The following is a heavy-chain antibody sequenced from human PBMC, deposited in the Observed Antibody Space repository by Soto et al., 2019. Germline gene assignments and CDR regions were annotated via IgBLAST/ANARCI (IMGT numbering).Heavy chain of an antibody. CDR3: ARGVYYGAGTNRRTYYYYYCMDV. J-gene: IGHJ6*02. CDR2: INHSGSN. CDR1: GGSFSGYY. V-gene: IGHV4-34*01. Sequence: SETLSLTCAVYGGSFSGYYWSWIRKPPGKGLEWIGEINHSGSNNYNPSLKSRVTISVDTSKNQFSRKLSCVTAADTAVYYCARGVYYGAGTNRRTYYYYYCMDVWGQGTTVTVSS. D-gene: IGHD3-10*01.